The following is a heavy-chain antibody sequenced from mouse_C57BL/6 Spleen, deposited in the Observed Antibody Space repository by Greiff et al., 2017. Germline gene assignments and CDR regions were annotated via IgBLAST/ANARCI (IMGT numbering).Heavy chain of an antibody. Sequence: QVQLQQPGTELVKPGASVKLSCKASGYTFTSYWMHWVKQRPGQGLEWIGNINPSNGGTNYNEKFKSKATLTVDKSSSTAYMQLSSLTSEDSAVYYGASGVVPLHAMDYWGQGTSVTVSS. CDR3: ASGVVPLHAMDY. CDR1: GYTFTSYW. D-gene: IGHD1-1*01. V-gene: IGHV1-53*01. J-gene: IGHJ4*01. CDR2: INPSNGGT.